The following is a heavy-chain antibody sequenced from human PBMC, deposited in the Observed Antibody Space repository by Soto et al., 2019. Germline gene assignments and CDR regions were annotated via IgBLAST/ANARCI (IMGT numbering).Heavy chain of an antibody. CDR3: ARNSPLSRSYLDY. Sequence: EVQLVDSGGGLVQPGGSLRLSCAASGFTFSNHWMTWVRQAPGKGLEWVASVNQDGSEKYSVDSAKGRFTISRDNAKNSLYLQMNSLRVEDTALYYCARNSPLSRSYLDYWGQGAVVTVSS. CDR1: GFTFSNHW. CDR2: VNQDGSEK. D-gene: IGHD2-21*01. V-gene: IGHV3-7*03. J-gene: IGHJ4*02.